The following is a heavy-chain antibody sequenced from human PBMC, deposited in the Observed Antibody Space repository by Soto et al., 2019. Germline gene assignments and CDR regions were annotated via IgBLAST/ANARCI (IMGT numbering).Heavy chain of an antibody. D-gene: IGHD1-26*01. J-gene: IGHJ3*02. CDR1: GFTFSSYG. CDR3: ARDTGSYQNDAFDI. Sequence: GGSLRLSCAASGFTFSSYGMHWVRQAPGKGLEWVAVIWYDGSNKYYADSVKGRFTISRDNSKNTLYLQMNSLRAEDTAVYYCARDTGSYQNDAFDIWGQGTMVTVSS. V-gene: IGHV3-33*01. CDR2: IWYDGSNK.